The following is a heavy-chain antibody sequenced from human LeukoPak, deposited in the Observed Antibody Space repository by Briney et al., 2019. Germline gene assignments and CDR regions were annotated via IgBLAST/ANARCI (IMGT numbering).Heavy chain of an antibody. V-gene: IGHV4-59*01. D-gene: IGHD2-2*02. Sequence: PSETLSLTCTVSGGSISGYYWSWIRQPPGKGLEWIGYIYSSGNTNYNPSLKGRVTISVDTSKNHFSLKLSSVTAADTAVYYCARGAIRLDYYYYGMDVWGQGTTVTVSS. CDR1: GGSISGYY. CDR3: ARGAIRLDYYYYGMDV. J-gene: IGHJ6*02. CDR2: IYSSGNT.